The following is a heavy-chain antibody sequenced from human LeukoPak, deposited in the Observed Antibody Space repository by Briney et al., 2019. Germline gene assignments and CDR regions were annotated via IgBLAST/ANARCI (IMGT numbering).Heavy chain of an antibody. Sequence: KPSETLSLTCTVSGGSISSGSYYWSWIRQPAGKGLEWIGRIFTSGSTNYNPSLKSRVTISVDTSKNQFSLELSSVTAADTAVYYCARARSGYSSSWYFVSWGQGTLVTVSS. CDR3: ARARSGYSSSWYFVS. CDR1: GGSISSGSYY. V-gene: IGHV4-61*02. D-gene: IGHD6-13*01. CDR2: IFTSGST. J-gene: IGHJ4*02.